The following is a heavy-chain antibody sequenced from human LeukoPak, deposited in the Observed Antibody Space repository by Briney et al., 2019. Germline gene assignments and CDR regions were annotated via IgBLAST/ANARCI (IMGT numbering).Heavy chain of an antibody. V-gene: IGHV3-74*01. CDR3: ARGRGYTGSPVDY. CDR2: SNSDGSST. D-gene: IGHD1-26*01. CDR1: GFTFNNYW. J-gene: IGHJ4*02. Sequence: GGSLRLSCAAPGFTFNNYWMHWVRRAPGKGLVWVSRSNSDGSSTSYADSVKGRFTVSRGNAKNTLYLQMNSLRAEDTAVFYCARGRGYTGSPVDYWGQGTLVTVSS.